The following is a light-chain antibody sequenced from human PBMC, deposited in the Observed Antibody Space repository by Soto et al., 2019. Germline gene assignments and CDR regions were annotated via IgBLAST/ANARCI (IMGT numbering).Light chain of an antibody. V-gene: IGLV1-47*01. CDR1: NSNIGTNY. J-gene: IGLJ1*01. CDR2: RNN. CDR3: AGRDDSLHGLV. Sequence: QSALTQPPSASGTPGQRVTISCSGGNSNIGTNYVYWYQHLPGATPKLLIYRNNHRPSGVPDRFSASKSGTSASLAINGLRSEDEANYYCAGRDDSLHGLVFGTGTKVTVL.